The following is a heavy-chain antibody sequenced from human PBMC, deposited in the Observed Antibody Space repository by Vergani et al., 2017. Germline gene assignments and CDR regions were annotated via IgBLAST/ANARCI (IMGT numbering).Heavy chain of an antibody. J-gene: IGHJ6*03. CDR1: GFSLNTRGVS. V-gene: IGHV2-5*04. D-gene: IGHD1-7*01. Sequence: QITLKESGPTLVKPTQTLTLTCTFSGFSLNTRGVSVAWIRQPPGKAMDWLALIYWNDDQHYSPSLNNRVTITKDNSKNQVVLTMTNMDYVDTGTYYCVYRKTECGTTGCFDPFYYYYYMDVWGKGTTVTVSS. CDR2: IYWNDDQ. CDR3: VYRKTECGTTGCFDPFYYYYYMDV.